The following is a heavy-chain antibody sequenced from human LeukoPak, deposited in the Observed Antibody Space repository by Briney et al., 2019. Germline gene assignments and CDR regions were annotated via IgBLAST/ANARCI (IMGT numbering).Heavy chain of an antibody. D-gene: IGHD5-18*01. Sequence: SGTLSLTCTVSGDSISSYYWSWIRQPAGKGLEWIGRISTTGNTNYSPSLKSRVTISADKSNNQFSLQLSSVTAADTAVYYCARVPPRAAMVYFDYWGQGTLVTVSS. CDR1: GDSISSYY. CDR3: ARVPPRAAMVYFDY. CDR2: ISTTGNT. V-gene: IGHV4-4*07. J-gene: IGHJ4*02.